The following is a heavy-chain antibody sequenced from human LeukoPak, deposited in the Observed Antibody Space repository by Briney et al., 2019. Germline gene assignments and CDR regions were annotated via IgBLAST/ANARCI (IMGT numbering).Heavy chain of an antibody. Sequence: PGGSLRLSCAASGFTFNSYTLHWVRQAPGKGLEWVAVISFDGSDKYIADSVKGRFTIYRDNSKNTLYLEMNSLRAEDTAMYYCARPYYDSSGYRFDYWGQGTLVTVSS. CDR3: ARPYYDSSGYRFDY. V-gene: IGHV3-30-3*01. J-gene: IGHJ4*02. CDR2: ISFDGSDK. CDR1: GFTFNSYT. D-gene: IGHD3-22*01.